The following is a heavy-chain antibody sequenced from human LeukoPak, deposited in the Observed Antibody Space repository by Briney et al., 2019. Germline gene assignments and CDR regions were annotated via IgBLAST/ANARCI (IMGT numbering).Heavy chain of an antibody. CDR3: ARVMSTVTTFSFDY. CDR2: ISYDGSNK. V-gene: IGHV3-30*04. J-gene: IGHJ4*02. Sequence: GRSLRLSCAASGFTFSSYAMHWVRQAPGKGLEWVAVISYDGSNKYYADSVKGRFTISRDNSKNTLYLQMNSLRAEDTAVYYCARVMSTVTTFSFDYWGQGTLVTVSS. CDR1: GFTFSSYA. D-gene: IGHD4-17*01.